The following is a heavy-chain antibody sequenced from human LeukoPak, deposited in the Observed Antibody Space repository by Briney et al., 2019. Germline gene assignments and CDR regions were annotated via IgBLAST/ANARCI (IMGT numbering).Heavy chain of an antibody. CDR2: IYNSGST. V-gene: IGHV4-38-2*02. CDR3: ARTSKRGAVAARTRGAFDI. CDR1: GYSISSGYF. Sequence: PSETLSLTCTVSGYSISSGYFWGWIRQPPGKGLEWIGTIYNSGSTYYNASLESRVTISVDTSKNQFSLKLSSVTAADTAVYYCARTSKRGAVAARTRGAFDIWGQGTMVTVSS. D-gene: IGHD6-19*01. J-gene: IGHJ3*02.